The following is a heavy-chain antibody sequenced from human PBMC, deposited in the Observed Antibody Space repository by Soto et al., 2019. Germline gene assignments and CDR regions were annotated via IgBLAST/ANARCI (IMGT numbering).Heavy chain of an antibody. CDR3: ARHRGWLRKFDP. J-gene: IGHJ5*02. Sequence: SETLSLTCTVSGGSISSYYWSWIRQPPGKGLEWIGYIYYSGSTNYNPSLKSRVTISVDTSKNQFSLKLSSVTAADTAVYYCARHRGWLRKFDPWGQGTLVTVSS. V-gene: IGHV4-59*08. D-gene: IGHD5-12*01. CDR1: GGSISSYY. CDR2: IYYSGST.